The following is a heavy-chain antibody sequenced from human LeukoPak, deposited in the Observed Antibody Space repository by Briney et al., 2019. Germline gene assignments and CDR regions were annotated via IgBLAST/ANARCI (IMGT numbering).Heavy chain of an antibody. CDR2: ISSSSSYI. J-gene: IGHJ4*02. V-gene: IGHV3-21*01. Sequence: PGGSLRLSCAASGFTFSSYSMNWVRQAPGKGLEWASSISSSSSYIYYADSVKGRFTISRDNAKNSLYLQMNSLRAEDTAVYYCARELYCSSTSCYPFDYWGQGTLVTVSS. CDR1: GFTFSSYS. CDR3: ARELYCSSTSCYPFDY. D-gene: IGHD2-2*01.